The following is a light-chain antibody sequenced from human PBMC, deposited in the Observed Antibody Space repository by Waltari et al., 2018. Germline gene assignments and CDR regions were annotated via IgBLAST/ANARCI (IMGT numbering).Light chain of an antibody. J-gene: IGLJ1*01. CDR1: SSSIGSNT. CDR2: SIN. CDR3: AAWYDSLNGYV. Sequence: QSVLTQSPSASGTPGQRVVISCSGSSSSIGSNTVNWYQQLPGTAPKLLIYSINQRPSGVPDRFSGSKSGTSASLAISGLQSEDEADYYCAAWYDSLNGYVFGTGTKVTVL. V-gene: IGLV1-44*01.